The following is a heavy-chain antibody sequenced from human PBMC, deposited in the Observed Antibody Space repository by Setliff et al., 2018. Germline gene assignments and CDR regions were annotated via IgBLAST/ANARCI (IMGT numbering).Heavy chain of an antibody. CDR3: ARVSMYSSSWYYYYYGMDV. V-gene: IGHV4-59*01. J-gene: IGHJ6*02. CDR1: GVSSRSYW. D-gene: IGHD6-13*01. Sequence: TLSLTCSVSGVSSRSYWWSWIRQPPGKELEWIGYIYYSGSTNYNPSLKSRVTISIDTSKNQFSLYLTSVTAADTAVYYCARVSMYSSSWYYYYYGMDVWGQGTTVT. CDR2: IYYSGST.